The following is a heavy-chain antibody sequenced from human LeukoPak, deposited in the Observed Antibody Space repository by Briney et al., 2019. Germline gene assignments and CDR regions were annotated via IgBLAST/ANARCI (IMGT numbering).Heavy chain of an antibody. Sequence: SETLSLTCTVSGGSISSYYWSWIRQPPGKGLEWIGYIYYSGSTNYNPSLKSRVTMSVDTSKNQFSLKLSSVTAADTAVYYCARDLPFQLLYGHDAFDIWGQGTMVTVSS. CDR1: GGSISSYY. D-gene: IGHD2-2*02. J-gene: IGHJ3*02. CDR2: IYYSGST. CDR3: ARDLPFQLLYGHDAFDI. V-gene: IGHV4-59*12.